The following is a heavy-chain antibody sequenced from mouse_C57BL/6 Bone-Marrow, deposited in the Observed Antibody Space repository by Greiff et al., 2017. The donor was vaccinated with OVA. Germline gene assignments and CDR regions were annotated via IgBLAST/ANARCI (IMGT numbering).Heavy chain of an antibody. D-gene: IGHD2-1*01. CDR3: ARSSYGNYEGFAY. J-gene: IGHJ3*01. V-gene: IGHV5-17*01. CDR2: ISSGSSTI. CDR1: GFTFSDYG. Sequence: DVQLVESGGGLVKPGGSLKLSCAASGFTFSDYGMHWVRQAPEKGLEWVAYISSGSSTIYSADTVKGRFPISRDNAKTTLFLQMTRLRAEDEAMYYCARSSYGNYEGFAYWGQGTLVTVSA.